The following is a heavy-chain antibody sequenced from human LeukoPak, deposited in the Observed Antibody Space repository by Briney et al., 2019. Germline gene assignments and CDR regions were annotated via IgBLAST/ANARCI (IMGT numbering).Heavy chain of an antibody. CDR1: GFTFSSYG. J-gene: IGHJ4*02. CDR2: ISYDGSNK. Sequence: GGSLRLSCAASGFTFSSYGMHWVRQAPGKGLEWVAVISYDGSNKYYADSVKGRFTISRDNSKNTLYLQMNSLRAEDTAVYYCAREIAVAGTCDYWGQGTLVTVSS. V-gene: IGHV3-30*03. CDR3: AREIAVAGTCDY. D-gene: IGHD6-19*01.